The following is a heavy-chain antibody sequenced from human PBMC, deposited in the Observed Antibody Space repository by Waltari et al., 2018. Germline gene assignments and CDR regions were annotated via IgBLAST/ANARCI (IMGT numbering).Heavy chain of an antibody. Sequence: QVQLQESGPGLVQPSETLSLTCTVSGGSFSSYFWSWLRQPPGEGLEWIGCFYYSGSSNYNPSLKSRVTISVDTAKNQFSLKLGSVTAADTAVYYCARGGAAFDIWGQGTMVTVSS. CDR1: GGSFSSYF. J-gene: IGHJ3*02. V-gene: IGHV4-59*01. D-gene: IGHD2-15*01. CDR3: ARGGAAFDI. CDR2: FYYSGSS.